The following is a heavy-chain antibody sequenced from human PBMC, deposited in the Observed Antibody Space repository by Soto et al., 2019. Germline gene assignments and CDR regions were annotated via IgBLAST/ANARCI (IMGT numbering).Heavy chain of an antibody. J-gene: IGHJ4*02. CDR3: ARGGGQYYDSSGSPLGAFDY. D-gene: IGHD3-22*01. CDR1: GYTLTGYY. CDR2: INPNSGGT. Sequence: ASVKVSCKASGYTLTGYYMHWARQAHGQGLEWMGWINPNSGGTNYAQKFQGWVTMTRDTSISTAYMELSRLRSDDTAVYYCARGGGQYYDSSGSPLGAFDYWGQGTLVTVSS. V-gene: IGHV1-2*04.